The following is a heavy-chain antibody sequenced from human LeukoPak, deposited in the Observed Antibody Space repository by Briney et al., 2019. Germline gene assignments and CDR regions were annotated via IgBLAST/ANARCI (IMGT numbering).Heavy chain of an antibody. CDR3: ARGARYFAWFDAFYI. V-gene: IGHV3-53*01. D-gene: IGHD3-9*01. J-gene: IGHJ3*02. CDR2: IYSGGST. Sequence: GGSLRLSCAASGCTVSSDYMSWVRQAPGKGLEWVSVIYSGGSTYYADSVKGRFTISRDNSKNTLYLQMNSLRAEDTAVYYCARGARYFAWFDAFYIWGQGTMVTVS. CDR1: GCTVSSDY.